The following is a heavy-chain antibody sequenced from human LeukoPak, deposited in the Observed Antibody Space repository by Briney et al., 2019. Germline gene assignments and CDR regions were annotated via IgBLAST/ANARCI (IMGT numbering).Heavy chain of an antibody. V-gene: IGHV1-2*02. CDR1: GYTFTDYY. CDR2: MHPNSGGT. J-gene: IGHJ4*02. D-gene: IGHD6-13*01. CDR3: ARDSSWYLNY. Sequence: ASVKVSCKASGYTFTDYYMHWLRQAPGQGLEWMGWMHPNSGGTNYAQKFQGRVTMTRDTSISTAYMDLSRLRSDDTAVYYCARDSSWYLNYWGQGTLVTVSS.